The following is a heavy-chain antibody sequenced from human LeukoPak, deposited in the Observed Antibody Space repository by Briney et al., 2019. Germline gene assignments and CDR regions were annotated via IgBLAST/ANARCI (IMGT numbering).Heavy chain of an antibody. J-gene: IGHJ4*02. D-gene: IGHD2-15*01. CDR2: ITTCGG. V-gene: IGHV3-23*01. CDR1: GFTFSSYA. CDR3: AKYHSGGSCYSGLY. Sequence: GGSLRLSCAASGFTFSSYAMTWVRQAPGKGLEWVSAITTCGGYYADSVKGRFTISRDTSKNTLYLQMNSLRSEDQAVYYCAKYHSGGSCYSGLYWGQGTLVTVSS.